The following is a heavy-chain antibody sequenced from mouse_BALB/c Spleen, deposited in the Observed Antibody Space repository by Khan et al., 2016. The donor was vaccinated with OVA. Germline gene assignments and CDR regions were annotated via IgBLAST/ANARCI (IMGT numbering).Heavy chain of an antibody. CDR3: AGATCRYAFAY. CDR1: GDSITSGY. Sequence: EVQLQESGPSLVKPSQTLSLTCSVTGDSITSGYWSWIRKFPGNKLEYMGYMIYTGYTYYNPSLKRRISITRHTSKNQYYQQLNSVTTEDTATYYCAGATCRYAFAYWGQGTLVTVSA. V-gene: IGHV3-8*02. D-gene: IGHD2-14*01. CDR2: MIYTGYT. J-gene: IGHJ3*01.